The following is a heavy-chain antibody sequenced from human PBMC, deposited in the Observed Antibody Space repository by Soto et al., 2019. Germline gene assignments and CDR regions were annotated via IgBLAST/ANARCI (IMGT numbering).Heavy chain of an antibody. CDR3: ARERTSKGGLDV. CDR1: GFMLSHDW. Sequence: GSLRLSWAASGFMLSHDWMNWVRQGPGKGLEWIARIISGGSRVTYADSVEGRFTITRDNAKNMLFLEMHSLTVEDTAVYYCARERTSKGGLDVWGQGTTVTVTS. CDR2: IISGGSRV. J-gene: IGHJ6*02. V-gene: IGHV3-74*01.